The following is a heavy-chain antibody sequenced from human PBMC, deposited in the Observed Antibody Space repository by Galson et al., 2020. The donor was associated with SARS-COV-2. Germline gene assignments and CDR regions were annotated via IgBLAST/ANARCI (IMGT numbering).Heavy chain of an antibody. CDR1: GDSVSSNSAA. Sequence: SQTLSLTCAISGDSVSSNSAAWNWIRQSPSRGLEWLGRTYYRSKWYNDYAVSVKSRITINPDTSKNQFSLQLNSVTPEDTAVYYCARVLFSYSSISAAFDIWGQGTMVTVSS. CDR2: TYYRSKWYN. D-gene: IGHD6-13*01. V-gene: IGHV6-1*01. CDR3: ARVLFSYSSISAAFDI. J-gene: IGHJ3*02.